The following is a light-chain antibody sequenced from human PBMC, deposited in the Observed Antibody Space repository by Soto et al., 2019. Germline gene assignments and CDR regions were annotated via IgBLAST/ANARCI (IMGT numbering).Light chain of an antibody. CDR2: GAS. Sequence: TVLTQSPSTLSVSPGERVSLSCRASDSVRSNFSWSQQRPGQTPRLLLSGASTRVTGIPTRLSGSGSGTEVPLNIIGLQSEDFAIYYCQQYNDWPPWTFGQGTKVEIK. J-gene: IGKJ1*01. V-gene: IGKV3-15*01. CDR3: QQYNDWPPWT. CDR1: DSVRSN.